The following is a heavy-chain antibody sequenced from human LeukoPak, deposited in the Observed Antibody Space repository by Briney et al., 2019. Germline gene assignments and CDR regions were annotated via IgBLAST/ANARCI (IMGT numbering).Heavy chain of an antibody. Sequence: PGRSLRLSCAASGFTFDDYAMHWVRQAPGKGLEWVSGISWNSGSIGYADSVKGRFTISRDNAKNSLYLQMNSLRAEDTAVYYCARDTVEMSTTSHDAFDIWGQGTMVTVSS. J-gene: IGHJ3*02. V-gene: IGHV3-9*01. D-gene: IGHD5-24*01. CDR1: GFTFDDYA. CDR2: ISWNSGSI. CDR3: ARDTVEMSTTSHDAFDI.